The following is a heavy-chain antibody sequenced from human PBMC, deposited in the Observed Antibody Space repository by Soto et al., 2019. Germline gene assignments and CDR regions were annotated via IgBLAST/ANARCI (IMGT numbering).Heavy chain of an antibody. CDR2: ISYDGSNK. Sequence: QVQLVESGGGVVQPGRSLRLSCAASGFTFSSYGMHWVRQAPGKGLEWVAVISYDGSNKYYADSVKGRFTISRDNSKNTLYLQMNSLRAEDTAVYYCARGNWFDPWGQGTLVTVSS. CDR1: GFTFSSYG. CDR3: ARGNWFDP. V-gene: IGHV3-30*03. J-gene: IGHJ5*02.